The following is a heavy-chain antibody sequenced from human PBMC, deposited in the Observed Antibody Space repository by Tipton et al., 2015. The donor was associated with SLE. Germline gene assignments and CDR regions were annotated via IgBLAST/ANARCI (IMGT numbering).Heavy chain of an antibody. CDR2: IYSSGSA. CDR3: ASLNVVATVANF. J-gene: IGHJ4*02. Sequence: TLSLTCTVSGGSINSGIYSWVWIRQPPGKGLEWTGNIYSSGSAYYNPSLKSRVTISLHTSKNQFSLKLSSVTAADTAVYYCASLNVVATVANFWGQGTLVTVSS. V-gene: IGHV4-39*07. D-gene: IGHD5-12*01. CDR1: GGSINSGIYS.